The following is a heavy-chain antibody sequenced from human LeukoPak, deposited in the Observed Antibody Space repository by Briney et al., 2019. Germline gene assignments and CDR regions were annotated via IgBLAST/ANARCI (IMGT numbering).Heavy chain of an antibody. Sequence: PGGSLRLSCAASGFTFSSYGMNWVRQTPGKGLEWVSYISDSGSTRYYADSVKGRFTISRYNAKNSLYLQMNSLIDDDTAVYYSARGSWADYWGQGTLVTVSS. CDR2: ISDSGSTR. CDR3: ARGSWADY. CDR1: GFTFSSYG. J-gene: IGHJ4*02. V-gene: IGHV3-48*02. D-gene: IGHD1-26*01.